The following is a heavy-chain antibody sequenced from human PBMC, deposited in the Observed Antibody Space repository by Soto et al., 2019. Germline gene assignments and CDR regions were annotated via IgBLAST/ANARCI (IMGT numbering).Heavy chain of an antibody. J-gene: IGHJ4*02. CDR3: ARGSRVLRFLEWSNHFDY. CDR1: GGSISSSSYY. Sequence: QLQLQESGPGLVKPSETLSLTCTVSGGSISSSSYYWGWIRQPPGKGLEWIGSIYYSGSTYYNPSLRSRVTISVDTSKNQFSLKLSSVTAADTAVYYCARGSRVLRFLEWSNHFDYWGQGTLVTVSS. D-gene: IGHD3-3*01. CDR2: IYYSGST. V-gene: IGHV4-39*01.